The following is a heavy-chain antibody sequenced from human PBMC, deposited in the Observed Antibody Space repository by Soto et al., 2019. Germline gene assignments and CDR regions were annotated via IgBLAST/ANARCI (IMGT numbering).Heavy chain of an antibody. V-gene: IGHV3-23*01. Sequence: EVQLLESGGGLVQPGGSLRLSCAASGFTFSTHAMIWVRQAPGKGLNWVSTVDVGGGSTYYTDSVNGRFTVSRDNSKNTVHLQLNTLRAEDTDIYFCARDSATAGGGACAIGGQSTMGTV. D-gene: IGHD3-10*01. CDR1: GFTFSTHA. J-gene: IGHJ3*02. CDR3: ARDSATAGGGACAI. CDR2: VDVGGGST.